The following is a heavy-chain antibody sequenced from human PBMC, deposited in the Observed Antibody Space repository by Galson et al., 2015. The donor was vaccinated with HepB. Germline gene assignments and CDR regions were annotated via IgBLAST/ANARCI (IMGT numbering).Heavy chain of an antibody. CDR2: ISYDGSNK. D-gene: IGHD3-16*02. Sequence: SLRLSCAASGFTFSSYAMHWVRQAPGKGLEWVAVISYDGSNKYYEDSVKGRFTISRDNTKNTLYLQMNSLSAEDKAVYYCARDNGFGGVITYYYYGMDVWGQGTTVTVSS. J-gene: IGHJ6*02. V-gene: IGHV3-30-3*01. CDR3: ARDNGFGGVITYYYYGMDV. CDR1: GFTFSSYA.